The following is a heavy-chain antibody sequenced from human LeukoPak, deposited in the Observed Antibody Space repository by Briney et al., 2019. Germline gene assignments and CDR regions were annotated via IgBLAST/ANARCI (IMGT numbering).Heavy chain of an antibody. Sequence: GGSLRLSCAASGFSFSDHYMDWVRQAPGKGLEWVGRSRYKAKSYTTAYAASVKGRFTISRVDSENSLYLQMNSLKTDDTAVYYCSSLYPVTTPLDYWGQETVVTVFS. J-gene: IGHJ4*02. CDR1: GFSFSDHY. CDR2: SRYKAKSYTT. V-gene: IGHV3-72*01. D-gene: IGHD4-17*01. CDR3: SSLYPVTTPLDY.